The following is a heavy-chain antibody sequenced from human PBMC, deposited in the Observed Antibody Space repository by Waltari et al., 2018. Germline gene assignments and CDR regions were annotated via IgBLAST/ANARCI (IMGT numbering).Heavy chain of an antibody. J-gene: IGHJ3*02. V-gene: IGHV4-61*02. CDR1: GGSISSGCYH. D-gene: IGHD1-26*01. CDR2: IYTSGST. CDR3: ARREPTFDI. Sequence: QVQLQASGPGLVKPSQTLSLTCTVSGGSISSGCYHWSWIRQPAGKGLEWIGRIYTSGSTNYNPSLKSRVTISVDTSKNQFSLKLSSVTAADTAVYYCARREPTFDIWGQGTMVTVSS.